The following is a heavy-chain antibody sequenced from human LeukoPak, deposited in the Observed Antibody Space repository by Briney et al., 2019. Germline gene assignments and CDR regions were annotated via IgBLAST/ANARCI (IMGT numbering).Heavy chain of an antibody. CDR2: ITGRGDNT. CDR1: GFTFTNYA. Sequence: GGSLRLSCAASGFTFTNYAMTWVRQAPGKGLEWVSSITGRGDNTNSADSVKGRFTISRDNSKNTLYLQMNSLRAEDTAVYYCARGEYYYNSGTPKGAFDIWGQGTMVTVSS. V-gene: IGHV3-23*01. CDR3: ARGEYYYNSGTPKGAFDI. J-gene: IGHJ3*02. D-gene: IGHD3-10*01.